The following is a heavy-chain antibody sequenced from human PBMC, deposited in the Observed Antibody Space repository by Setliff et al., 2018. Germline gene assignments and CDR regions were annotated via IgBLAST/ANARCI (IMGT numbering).Heavy chain of an antibody. Sequence: GGSLRLSCAASGFTFDDYVMSWVRQAPGKGLVWVSRINSDGSTTTYADSVKGRFTISRDNAKNTLYLQMNSLRAEDTAVYYCARGADSYSTFFDYWGQGTLVTVSS. V-gene: IGHV3-74*01. CDR2: INSDGSTT. D-gene: IGHD6-13*01. CDR3: ARGADSYSTFFDY. J-gene: IGHJ4*02. CDR1: GFTFDDYV.